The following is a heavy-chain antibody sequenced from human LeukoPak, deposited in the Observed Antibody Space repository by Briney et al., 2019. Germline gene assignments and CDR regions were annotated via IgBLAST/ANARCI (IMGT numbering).Heavy chain of an antibody. J-gene: IGHJ4*02. V-gene: IGHV1-18*01. CDR3: ARENGAHDYGDFGVTEIDY. D-gene: IGHD4-17*01. CDR1: GYTFTIYG. Sequence: ASVKVSCKASGYTFTIYGISWVRQAPGQGLEWMGWISAYNGNTNYAQKLQGRVTMTTDTSTSTAYMELRSLRSDDTAVYYCARENGAHDYGDFGVTEIDYWGQGTLVTVSS. CDR2: ISAYNGNT.